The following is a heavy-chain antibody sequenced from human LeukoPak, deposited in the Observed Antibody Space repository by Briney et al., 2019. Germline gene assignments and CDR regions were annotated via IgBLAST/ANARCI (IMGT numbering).Heavy chain of an antibody. CDR2: MNPNSGNT. CDR1: GYTFTSYD. Sequence: ASVKVSCKASGYTFTSYDINWVRQATGQGLEWMGWMNPNSGNTGYAQKFQGGVTITRNTSISTAYMELSSLRSEDTAVYYCARGIAAAGTGGTDYWGQGTLVTVSS. J-gene: IGHJ4*02. V-gene: IGHV1-8*03. D-gene: IGHD6-13*01. CDR3: ARGIAAAGTGGTDY.